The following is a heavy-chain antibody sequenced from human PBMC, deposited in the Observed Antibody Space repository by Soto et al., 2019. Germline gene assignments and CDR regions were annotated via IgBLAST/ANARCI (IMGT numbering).Heavy chain of an antibody. D-gene: IGHD6-6*01. J-gene: IGHJ4*02. CDR1: SASLSSSTYY. CDR3: ASSSPFHY. CDR2: IYYSGNT. V-gene: IGHV4-39*01. Sequence: SETLSLTCTVSSASLSSSTYYWSWIRQPPGRGPEWIGSIYYSGNTYYKPSLKSRVSISIDTSRNQFSLKLTSVTAADTGVYYCASSSPFHYWGPGILVTVSS.